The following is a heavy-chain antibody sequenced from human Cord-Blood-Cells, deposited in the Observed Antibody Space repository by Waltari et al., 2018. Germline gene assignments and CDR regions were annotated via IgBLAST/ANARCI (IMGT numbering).Heavy chain of an antibody. D-gene: IGHD3-9*01. V-gene: IGHV1-8*01. J-gene: IGHJ2*01. CDR1: GYTFTSYD. CDR2: MNPNSGNT. Sequence: QVQLVQSGAEVKKPGASVKVSCKASGYTFTSYDINWVRQATGQGLEWMGWMNPNSGNTGYAQKVKGRVTMTRNTSISTAYMELSSLRSEDTAVYYCARGRWYYDILTGYYWYFDLWGRGTLVTVSS. CDR3: ARGRWYYDILTGYYWYFDL.